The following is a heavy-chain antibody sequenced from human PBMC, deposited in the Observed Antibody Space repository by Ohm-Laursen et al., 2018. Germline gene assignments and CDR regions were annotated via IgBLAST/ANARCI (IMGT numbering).Heavy chain of an antibody. CDR3: ARGRLSGTRRALDI. CDR1: GYTFTSYD. CDR2: MNPNSGNT. Sequence: SSVKVSCNASGYTFTSYDINWVRQATGQGFEWMGWMNPNSGNTGYAQKFQGRVTMARNASISTANMEMSSLRSEDTAVYYCARGRLSGTRRALDIWGQGTMVTVSS. V-gene: IGHV1-8*01. J-gene: IGHJ3*02. D-gene: IGHD1-7*01.